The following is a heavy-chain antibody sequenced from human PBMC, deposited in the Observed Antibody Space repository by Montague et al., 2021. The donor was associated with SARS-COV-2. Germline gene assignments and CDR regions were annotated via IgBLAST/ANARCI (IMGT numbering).Heavy chain of an antibody. Sequence: SETLSLTCAVYGGSLSNYYWSWIRQPPGKGLEWNGEINHSGSTNYNSSLKSRVTVSVDTSENQFSLNLSSVTAADTAVYYCARAPPLYIAPSGAMDVWGQGTTVTVSS. D-gene: IGHD1-14*01. J-gene: IGHJ6*02. V-gene: IGHV4-34*01. CDR3: ARAPPLYIAPSGAMDV. CDR2: INHSGST. CDR1: GGSLSNYY.